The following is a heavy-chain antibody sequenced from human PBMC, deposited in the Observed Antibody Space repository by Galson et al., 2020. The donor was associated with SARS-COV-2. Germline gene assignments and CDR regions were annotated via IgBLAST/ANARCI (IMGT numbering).Heavy chain of an antibody. V-gene: IGHV3-72*01. CDR2: SKNRRNSYTI. CDR3: GRWSDGGADY. Sequence: GESLKISCAASGFTYSDHYMDWVRHAPGQGLEWVGRSKNRRNSYTIEYAASVKGRLSIPRYDSRNSLYLPMNSQKTDDTAVYYCGRWSDGGADYWGKGTLVTVST. J-gene: IGHJ4*02. D-gene: IGHD4-17*01. CDR1: GFTYSDHY.